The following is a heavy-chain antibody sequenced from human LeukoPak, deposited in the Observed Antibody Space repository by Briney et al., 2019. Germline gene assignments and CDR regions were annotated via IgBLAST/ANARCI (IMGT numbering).Heavy chain of an antibody. CDR2: IWYDGSNK. CDR1: GFTFSSYG. CDR3: ARELGYSYEDDY. Sequence: GRSLRLSCAASGFTFSSYGMHWVRQAPGKGLEWVAVIWYDGSNKYYADSVKGRFTISRDNSKNTLYLQMNSLRAEDTAVYYCARELGYSYEDDYWGQGTLVTVSS. J-gene: IGHJ4*02. V-gene: IGHV3-33*01. D-gene: IGHD5-18*01.